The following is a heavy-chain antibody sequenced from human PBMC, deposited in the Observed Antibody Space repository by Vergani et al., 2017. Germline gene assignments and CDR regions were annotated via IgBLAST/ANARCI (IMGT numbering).Heavy chain of an antibody. V-gene: IGHV3-9*01. CDR3: AKDISSTGTDDYFDS. CDR2: INWNSVTK. Sequence: EVQLVESGGGLVQPGRSLRLSCAASGFIFDDYAMHWVRQVPGKGLEWVSSINWNSVTKLYADSVKGRFTISRDNAKNSLHLQMDSLRVEDTALYYCAKDISSTGTDDYFDSWGQGMLVTVSS. D-gene: IGHD2-2*01. CDR1: GFIFDDYA. J-gene: IGHJ4*02.